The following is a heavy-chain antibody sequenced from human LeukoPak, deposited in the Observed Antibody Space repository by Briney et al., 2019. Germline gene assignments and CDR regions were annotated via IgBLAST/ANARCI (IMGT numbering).Heavy chain of an antibody. V-gene: IGHV3-74*01. CDR3: ARAREYGDYVSAFEI. Sequence: GGSLRLSCAASGFTFSSYWMHWVRQAPGKGLVWVSRINTDGRTTSYADSVKGRFTISRDNAKNTLYLQMNSLRAEDTAVYYCARAREYGDYVSAFEICGQGTMVTVSS. CDR1: GFTFSSYW. D-gene: IGHD4-17*01. CDR2: INTDGRTT. J-gene: IGHJ3*02.